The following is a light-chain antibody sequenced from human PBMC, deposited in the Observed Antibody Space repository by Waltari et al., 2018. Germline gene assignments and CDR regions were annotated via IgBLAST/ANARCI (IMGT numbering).Light chain of an antibody. J-gene: IGKJ2*03. V-gene: IGKV1-6*01. CDR1: QNIYNN. CDR3: QHYYDNPFSYYDNPYS. Sequence: IQMTQSPSALSASVGDRVTISCRASQNIYNNLAWYQQKPGKAPKLLIYAASGLQTGIPSRFSGSGSGTDFTLTISSLQPEDSATFYCQHYYDNPFSYYDNPYSFGQGTKVEIK. CDR2: AAS.